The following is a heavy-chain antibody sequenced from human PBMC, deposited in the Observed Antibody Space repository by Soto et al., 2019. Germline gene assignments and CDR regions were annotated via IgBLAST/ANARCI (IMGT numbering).Heavy chain of an antibody. CDR2: ISYDGSNK. Sequence: PGGSLRLSCAASGFTFSSYAMHWVRQAPDKGLEWVAVISYDGSNKYYAGSVKGRFTISRDNSKNTLYLQMNSLRAEDTAVYYCAAPFPQRWLQFPLDYWGQGTLVTVSS. D-gene: IGHD5-12*01. J-gene: IGHJ4*02. CDR1: GFTFSSYA. CDR3: AAPFPQRWLQFPLDY. V-gene: IGHV3-30-3*01.